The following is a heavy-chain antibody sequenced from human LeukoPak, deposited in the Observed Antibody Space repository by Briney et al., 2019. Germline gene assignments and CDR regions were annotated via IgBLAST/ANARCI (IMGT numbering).Heavy chain of an antibody. Sequence: SETLSLTCAVSGGSITSRTYYWGWIRQPPGKGLEWIGSIHYSGSTYFSPFLKSRVTISVDTSKNQFSLNLRSVTAADTAVYYCARVECTDGSCYTFDYWGQGALVIVSS. CDR2: IHYSGST. CDR1: GGSITSRTYY. CDR3: ARVECTDGSCYTFDY. V-gene: IGHV4-39*07. D-gene: IGHD2-8*01. J-gene: IGHJ4*02.